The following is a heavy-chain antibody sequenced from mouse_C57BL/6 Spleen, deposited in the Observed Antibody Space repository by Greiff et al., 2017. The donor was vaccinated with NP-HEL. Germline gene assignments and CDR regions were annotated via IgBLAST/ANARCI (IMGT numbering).Heavy chain of an antibody. J-gene: IGHJ1*03. CDR2: IDPDDGDT. Sequence: VQLKESGAELVRPGASVKLSCTASGFNIKDYYMHWVKQRPEQGLEWIGRIDPDDGDTEYAPKFQGKATMTADTSSNTAYLQLSSLTAEDTAVYYCTTYYGRRNFDVWGTGTTVTVSS. V-gene: IGHV14-1*01. CDR3: TTYYGRRNFDV. CDR1: GFNIKDYY. D-gene: IGHD1-1*01.